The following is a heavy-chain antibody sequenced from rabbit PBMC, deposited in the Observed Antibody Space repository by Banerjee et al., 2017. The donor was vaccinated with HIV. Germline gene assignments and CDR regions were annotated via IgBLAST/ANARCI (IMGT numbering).Heavy chain of an antibody. D-gene: IGHD8-1*01. Sequence: QEQLVESGGDLVKPEGSLTLTCTASGFSFSYNYYMCWVRQAPGKGLEWIACIDTGSNGFTYFASWAKGRFTISKTSSTTVTLQMTSLTAADTATYFCARDSGSSFSSYGMDLWGPGTLVTV. J-gene: IGHJ6*01. CDR2: IDTGSNGFT. CDR3: ARDSGSSFSSYGMDL. V-gene: IGHV1S45*01. CDR1: GFSFSYNYY.